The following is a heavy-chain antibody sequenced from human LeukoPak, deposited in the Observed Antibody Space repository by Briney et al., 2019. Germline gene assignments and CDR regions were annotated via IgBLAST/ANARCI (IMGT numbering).Heavy chain of an antibody. J-gene: IGHJ4*02. CDR2: ISSSSSYI. Sequence: GGPLRLSCAASGFTFSSYSMNWVRQAPGKGLEWVSSISSSSSYIYYADSVKGRFTISRDNAKNSLYLQMNSLRAEDTAVYYCARDASTRSFDYWGQGTLVTVSS. V-gene: IGHV3-21*01. CDR3: ARDASTRSFDY. CDR1: GFTFSSYS.